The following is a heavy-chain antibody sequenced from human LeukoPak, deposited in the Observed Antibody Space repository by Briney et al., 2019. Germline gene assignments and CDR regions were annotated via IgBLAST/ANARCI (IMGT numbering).Heavy chain of an antibody. J-gene: IGHJ6*03. D-gene: IGHD1-26*01. CDR3: ARDPPTTGYYYMDV. Sequence: ASVKVSCKASGYTFTGYYMHWVRQAPGQGLEWMGWINPNSGGTNYAQKFQGRVTMTRDTSISTAYMELSRLRSDATAVYYCARDPPTTGYYYMDVWGKGTTVTVSS. V-gene: IGHV1-2*02. CDR2: INPNSGGT. CDR1: GYTFTGYY.